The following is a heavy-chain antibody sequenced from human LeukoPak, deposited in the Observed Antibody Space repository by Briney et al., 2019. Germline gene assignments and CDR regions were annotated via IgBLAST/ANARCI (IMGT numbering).Heavy chain of an antibody. J-gene: IGHJ4*02. CDR2: IWFDGSNI. CDR1: EFNFSSYG. D-gene: IGHD6-19*01. V-gene: IGHV3-33*01. Sequence: PGGSLRLSCAASEFNFSSYGMHCVRQAPGKGLERVTSIWFDGSNIHYADSVKGRVIISRDNSKSALYLQMNSLRAEDTAIYYCARDSLPMAVTGPFDHWGQGALVIVSS. CDR3: ARDSLPMAVTGPFDH.